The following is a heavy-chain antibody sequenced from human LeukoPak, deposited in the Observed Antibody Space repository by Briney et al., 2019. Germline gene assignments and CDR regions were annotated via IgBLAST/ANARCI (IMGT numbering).Heavy chain of an antibody. CDR1: GFTFSSYE. J-gene: IGHJ4*02. V-gene: IGHV3-48*03. Sequence: GGSLRLSCAASGFTFSSYEMNWVRQAPGKGLEWVSYISSSGSTKYYADSVKGRFTISRDNAKNTLYLQMNSLRAEDTAVYYCAREGSSGWYEIDYWGQGTLVTVSS. CDR3: AREGSSGWYEIDY. D-gene: IGHD6-19*01. CDR2: ISSSGSTK.